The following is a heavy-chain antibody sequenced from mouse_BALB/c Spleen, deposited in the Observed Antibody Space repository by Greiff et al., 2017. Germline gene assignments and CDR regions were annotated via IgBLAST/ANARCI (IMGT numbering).Heavy chain of an antibody. CDR3: ARLITPFAY. D-gene: IGHD1-1*01. J-gene: IGHJ3*01. CDR2: IYPYNGGT. CDR1: GYTFTDYN. V-gene: IGHV1S29*02. Sequence: VQLKQSGPELVKPGASVKISCKASGYTFTDYNMHWVKQSHGKSLEWIGYIYPYNGGTGYNQKFKSKATLTVDNSSSTAYMELRSLSSEDSAVYYCARLITPFAYWGQGTLVTVSA.